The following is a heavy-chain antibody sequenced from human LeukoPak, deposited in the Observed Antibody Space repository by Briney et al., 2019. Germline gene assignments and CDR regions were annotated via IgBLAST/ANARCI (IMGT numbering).Heavy chain of an antibody. V-gene: IGHV3-53*01. CDR3: ARRAGAYSHPYDY. CDR1: GFTVSSNS. CDR2: IYSDNT. D-gene: IGHD4/OR15-4a*01. J-gene: IGHJ4*02. Sequence: LAGGSLRLSCTVSGFTVSSNSMSWVRQAPGKGLEWVSFIYSDNTHYSGSVKGRFTISRDNSKNTLYLQMNSLRAEDTAVYYCARRAGAYSHPYDYWGQGTLVTVSS.